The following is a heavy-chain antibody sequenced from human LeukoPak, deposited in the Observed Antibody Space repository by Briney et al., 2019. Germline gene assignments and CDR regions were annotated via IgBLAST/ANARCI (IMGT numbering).Heavy chain of an antibody. CDR1: GYTFTGYY. CDR2: INPNSGGT. Sequence: GASVTVSCKASGYTFTGYYMHWVRQAPGQGLEWMGWINPNSGGTNYAQKFQGRVTMTRDTSISTAYMELSRLRSDDTAVYYCARAPYYYYYMDVWGKGTTVTISS. J-gene: IGHJ6*03. V-gene: IGHV1-2*02. CDR3: ARAPYYYYYMDV.